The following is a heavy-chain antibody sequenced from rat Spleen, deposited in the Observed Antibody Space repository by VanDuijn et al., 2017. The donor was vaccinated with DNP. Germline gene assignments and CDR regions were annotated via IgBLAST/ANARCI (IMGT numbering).Heavy chain of an antibody. J-gene: IGHJ4*01. CDR3: ARDERSYYYAMDA. V-gene: IGHV5-31*01. CDR1: GFTFNTYW. CDR2: ITSSGGST. Sequence: EVQLVESGGDLVQPGRSLKLSCVASGFTFNTYWMTWIRQVPGKGLEWIASITSSGGSTYYPDSVKGRFTISRDNAKNTLYLQMNSLRSEDTATYYCARDERSYYYAMDAWGQGTSVTVSS.